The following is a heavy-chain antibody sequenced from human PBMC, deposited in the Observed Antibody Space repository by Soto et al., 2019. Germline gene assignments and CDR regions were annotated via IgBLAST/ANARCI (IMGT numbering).Heavy chain of an antibody. J-gene: IGHJ4*02. D-gene: IGHD4-4*01. Sequence: GSLRLSCAASGFTFSSYGMHWVRQAPGKGLEWVAVISYDGSNKYYADSVKGRFTISRDNSKNTLYLQMNSLRAEDTAVYYCAKAMVTTVTTFDYWGQGTLVTVSS. CDR3: AKAMVTTVTTFDY. CDR2: ISYDGSNK. CDR1: GFTFSSYG. V-gene: IGHV3-30*18.